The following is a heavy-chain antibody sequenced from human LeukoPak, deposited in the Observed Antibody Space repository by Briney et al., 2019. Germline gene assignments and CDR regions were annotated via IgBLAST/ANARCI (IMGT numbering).Heavy chain of an antibody. CDR3: ARGARRPYYDFWSGYYWYYYYYMDV. CDR1: GFTLSSFS. CDR2: ISSSSSYI. D-gene: IGHD3-3*01. V-gene: IGHV3-21*01. Sequence: GGSLRLPCATSGFTLSSFSMNWVRQAPGKGLEWVSSISSSSSYIYYADSVKGRFTISRDNSKNTLYLQMNSLRAEDTAVYYCARGARRPYYDFWSGYYWYYYYYMDVWGKGTTVTVSS. J-gene: IGHJ6*03.